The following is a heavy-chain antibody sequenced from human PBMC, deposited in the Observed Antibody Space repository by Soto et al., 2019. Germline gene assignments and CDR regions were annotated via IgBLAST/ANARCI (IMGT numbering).Heavy chain of an antibody. CDR1: GGSFGGYY. D-gene: IGHD2-2*01. CDR3: ARGVWYANYFDY. Sequence: PSETLSLTCAVYGGSFGGYYWSWIRQPPGRGLEWIGEINHSGSTNYNPSLKSRVTISVDTSKNQFSLKLSSVTAADTAVYYCARGVWYANYFDYWGQGTLVTVSS. CDR2: INHSGST. V-gene: IGHV4-34*01. J-gene: IGHJ4*02.